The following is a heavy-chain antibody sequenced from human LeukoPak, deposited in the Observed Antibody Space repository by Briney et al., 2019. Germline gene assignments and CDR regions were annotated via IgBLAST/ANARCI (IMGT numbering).Heavy chain of an antibody. J-gene: IGHJ6*03. Sequence: SETLSLTCTVSGGSISNHYWSWIRQPPGKGLEWIGYIYYSGSTKYNPSLRSRVTISVDTSKTQFSLKLSSVTAADTAVYYCARGPMNYYMDVWGKGTTVTVS. CDR1: GGSISNHY. CDR2: IYYSGST. D-gene: IGHD3-22*01. CDR3: ARGPMNYYMDV. V-gene: IGHV4-59*11.